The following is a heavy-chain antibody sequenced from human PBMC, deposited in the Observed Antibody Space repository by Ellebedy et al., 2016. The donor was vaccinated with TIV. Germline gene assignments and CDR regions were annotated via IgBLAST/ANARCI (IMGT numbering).Heavy chain of an antibody. Sequence: ESLKISCAASGFTFSSYAMSWVRQTPGKGLEWIGEISLSGSPNYNPSLRGRVTMSLDTSKNHFSLNLTSVTAADTAVYYYATAVRDDWSLSLWGQGTQVTVSS. CDR3: ATAVRDDWSLSL. D-gene: IGHD3-9*01. V-gene: IGHV4-34*08. J-gene: IGHJ4*02. CDR1: GFTFSSYA. CDR2: ISLSGSP.